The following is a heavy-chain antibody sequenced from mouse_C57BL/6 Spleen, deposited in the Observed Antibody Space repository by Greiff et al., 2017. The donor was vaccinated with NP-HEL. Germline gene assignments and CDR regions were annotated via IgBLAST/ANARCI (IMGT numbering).Heavy chain of an antibody. Sequence: VQLQQPGAELVRPGSSVKLSCKASGYTFTSYWMHWVKQRPIQGLEWIGNIDPSDSETNYNQKFKDKATLTVDKSSSTAYMQLSSLTSEYSAVYYCARGGGYYPLAYWGQGTLVTVSA. V-gene: IGHV1-52*01. CDR1: GYTFTSYW. D-gene: IGHD2-3*01. CDR2: IDPSDSET. J-gene: IGHJ3*01. CDR3: ARGGGYYPLAY.